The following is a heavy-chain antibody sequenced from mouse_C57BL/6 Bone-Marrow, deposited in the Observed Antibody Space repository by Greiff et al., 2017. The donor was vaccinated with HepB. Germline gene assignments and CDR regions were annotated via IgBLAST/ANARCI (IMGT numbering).Heavy chain of an antibody. CDR3: ARSNYGRAMDY. CDR1: GYTFTSYG. CDR2: IYPRSGNT. D-gene: IGHD1-1*01. V-gene: IGHV1-81*01. J-gene: IGHJ4*01. Sequence: VQLKESGAELARPGASVKLSCKASGYTFTSYGISWVKQRTGQGLEWIGEIYPRSGNTYYNEKFKGKATLTADKSSSTAYMELRSLTSEDSAVYFCARSNYGRAMDYWGQGTSVTVSS.